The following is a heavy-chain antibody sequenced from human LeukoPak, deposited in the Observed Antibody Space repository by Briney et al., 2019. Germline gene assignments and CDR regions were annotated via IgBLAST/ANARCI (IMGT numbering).Heavy chain of an antibody. D-gene: IGHD3-10*01. CDR3: AREGYYYGSGRPMPFDP. J-gene: IGHJ5*02. CDR1: GFTFSSYW. CDR2: INIDGSST. V-gene: IGHV3-74*01. Sequence: GGSVRLSCAASGFTFSSYWMHWVRQAPGKGLVWVSRINIDGSSTSYADSVKGRFTISRDNAKNTLYLQMNTLRAEDTAAYYCAREGYYYGSGRPMPFDPWGQGTLVTVSS.